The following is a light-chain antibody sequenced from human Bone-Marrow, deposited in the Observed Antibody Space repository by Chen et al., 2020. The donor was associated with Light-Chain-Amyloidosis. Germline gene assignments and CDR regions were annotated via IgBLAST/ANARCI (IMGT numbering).Light chain of an antibody. CDR1: SSDVGGDNH. V-gene: IGLV2-14*01. J-gene: IGLJ1*01. Sequence: QSALTQPASVSGSPGQSITISCTGTSSDVGGDNHVSWYQQHPDKAPKLMIYEVTNRPSWVPDRFSGSKSDNTASLTISWLQTADEADYFCSSYTITNTLVFGSGTMVTVL. CDR2: EVT. CDR3: SSYTITNTLV.